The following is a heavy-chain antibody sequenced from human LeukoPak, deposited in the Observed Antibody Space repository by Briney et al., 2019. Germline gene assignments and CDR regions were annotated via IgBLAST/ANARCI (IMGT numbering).Heavy chain of an antibody. CDR1: GGSFSGYY. J-gene: IGHJ1*01. V-gene: IGHV4-34*01. CDR3: ARVGLLLAPAH. CDR2: INHSGST. D-gene: IGHD1-26*01. Sequence: SETLSLTCAVYGGSFSGYYWSLIRQPPGKGLEWIGEINHSGSTTYNPSLKSRVTISVDTSKNQFSLKVSSVTAADTAVYYCARVGLLLAPAHWGQGTLVTVSS.